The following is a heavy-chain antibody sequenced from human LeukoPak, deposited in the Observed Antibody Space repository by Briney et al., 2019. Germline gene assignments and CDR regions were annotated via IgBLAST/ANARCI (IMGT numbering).Heavy chain of an antibody. V-gene: IGHV4-59*01. Sequence: SGTLSLTCTVSGGSISGYYWSWIRQPPGKGLEWIGYIYYSGSTNFNPSLKSRVTISVDTSKNQFSLKLSSVTAADTAVYYCARLGSPQGYGGNKAFDIWGHGTMVTVSS. J-gene: IGHJ3*02. CDR1: GGSISGYY. D-gene: IGHD4-23*01. CDR2: IYYSGST. CDR3: ARLGSPQGYGGNKAFDI.